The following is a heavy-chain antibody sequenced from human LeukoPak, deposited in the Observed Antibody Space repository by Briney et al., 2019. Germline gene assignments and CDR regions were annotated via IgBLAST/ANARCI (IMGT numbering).Heavy chain of an antibody. J-gene: IGHJ5*02. D-gene: IGHD4-17*01. CDR1: GAPLNNYY. V-gene: IGHV4-59*08. CDR3: AMQVGNYGDYNNWFDP. CDR2: VDYSGST. Sequence: SETLSLTCTVSGAPLNNYYWNWVRQPPGKELEWIGNVDYSGSTRYNPTLKRRATMSLDSSKNQFSLRLTSVTAADMAVYYCAMQVGNYGDYNNWFDPWGQGARVTVSS.